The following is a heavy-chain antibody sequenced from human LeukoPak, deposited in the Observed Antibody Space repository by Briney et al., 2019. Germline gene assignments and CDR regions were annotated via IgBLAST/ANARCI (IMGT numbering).Heavy chain of an antibody. D-gene: IGHD3-10*01. J-gene: IGHJ6*03. CDR3: ARVVMVRGTMDV. CDR2: ISYDGSNK. V-gene: IGHV3-30*03. Sequence: AGGSLRLSCAASGFTFSSYGMHWVRQAPGKGLEWVAVISYDGSNKYYADSVKGRFTISRDNSKNTLYLQMNSLRAEDTAVYYCARVVMVRGTMDVWAKGPRSPSP. CDR1: GFTFSSYG.